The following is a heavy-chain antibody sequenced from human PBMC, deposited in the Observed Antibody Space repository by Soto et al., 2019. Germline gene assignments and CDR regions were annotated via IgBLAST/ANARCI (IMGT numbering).Heavy chain of an antibody. Sequence: GGSLLVSCSASVFNFGAYAMSWVRQPPGKGLEWVGFIRRKAYGGTTDYAASVKGRFTISRDDSKSIAYLQMNSLKIEDTAVYYCTRYLAIDFDSWGQGTMVTVSS. V-gene: IGHV3-49*04. CDR2: IRRKAYGGTT. J-gene: IGHJ4*02. CDR1: VFNFGAYA. CDR3: TRYLAIDFDS.